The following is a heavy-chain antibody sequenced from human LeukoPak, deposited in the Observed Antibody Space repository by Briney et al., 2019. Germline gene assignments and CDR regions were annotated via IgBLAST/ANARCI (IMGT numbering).Heavy chain of an antibody. CDR1: GGSFSGYY. D-gene: IGHD6-13*01. Sequence: SETLSLTRAVYGGSFSGYYWSWIRQPPGKGLEWIGEINHSGSTNYNPSLKSRVTISVDTSKNQFSLKLSSVTAADTAVYYCSIAAAGAKNDYWGQGTLVTVSS. J-gene: IGHJ4*02. CDR3: SIAAAGAKNDY. CDR2: INHSGST. V-gene: IGHV4-34*01.